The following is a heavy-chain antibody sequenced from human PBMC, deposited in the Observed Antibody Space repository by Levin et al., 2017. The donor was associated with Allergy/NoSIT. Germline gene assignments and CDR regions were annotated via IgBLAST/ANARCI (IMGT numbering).Heavy chain of an antibody. Sequence: GGSLRLSCAASGFTFDDYAMHWVRQAPGKGLEWVSGISWNSGSIGYADSVKGRFTISRDNAKNSLYLQMNSLRAEDTALYYCAKDITGYYDSSGDYGMDVWGQGTTVTVSS. D-gene: IGHD3-22*01. J-gene: IGHJ6*02. CDR2: ISWNSGSI. CDR3: AKDITGYYDSSGDYGMDV. CDR1: GFTFDDYA. V-gene: IGHV3-9*01.